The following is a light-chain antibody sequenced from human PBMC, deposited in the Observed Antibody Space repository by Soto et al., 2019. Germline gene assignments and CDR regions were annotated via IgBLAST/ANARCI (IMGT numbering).Light chain of an antibody. V-gene: IGKV2-28*01. CDR2: LGS. Sequence: IVMTQSPLSLPVTPGEPASISCRSSHSLLHSNGYNYLDWYLQKPGQSPQLLIYLGSNRASGVPDRFSGSGSGTDFTLKISRVEAEDVGVYYCMQALQTRTFGQGTKV. CDR3: MQALQTRT. J-gene: IGKJ1*01. CDR1: HSLLHSNGYNY.